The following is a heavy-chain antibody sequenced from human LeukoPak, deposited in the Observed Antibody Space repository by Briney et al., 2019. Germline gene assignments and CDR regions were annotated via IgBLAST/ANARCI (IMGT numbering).Heavy chain of an antibody. CDR3: AKAGPPMEYDC. D-gene: IGHD2-8*01. J-gene: IGHJ4*02. CDR1: GFTFSSYW. Sequence: PGGSLRLSCAASGFTFSSYWMHWVRQAPGKGLVWVSRINSDGSSTSYADSVKGRFTISRDNAKNTLYLQMNSLRAEDTAVYYCAKAGPPMEYDCWGQGTLVTVSS. V-gene: IGHV3-74*01. CDR2: INSDGSST.